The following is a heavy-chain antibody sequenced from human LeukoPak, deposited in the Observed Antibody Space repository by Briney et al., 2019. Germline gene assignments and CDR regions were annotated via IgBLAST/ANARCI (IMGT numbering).Heavy chain of an antibody. Sequence: ASVKVSCKAPGYTFTGYYMHWVRQAPGQGLEGMGIIDPSGGSTGYAQKFQGRVTMTRDTSTSTVYMELSSLRSEDTAVYYCARDLGLRGVTNWFDPWGQGTLVTVSS. V-gene: IGHV1-46*01. D-gene: IGHD3-10*01. CDR2: IDPSGGST. CDR1: GYTFTGYY. CDR3: ARDLGLRGVTNWFDP. J-gene: IGHJ5*02.